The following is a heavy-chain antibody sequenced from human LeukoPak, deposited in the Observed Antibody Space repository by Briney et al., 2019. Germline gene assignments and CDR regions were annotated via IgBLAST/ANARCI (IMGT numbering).Heavy chain of an antibody. CDR2: INAGNGNT. V-gene: IGHV1-3*01. CDR3: AGKRKPDYYGMDV. J-gene: IGHJ6*04. CDR1: GFTFTSYA. D-gene: IGHD4-23*01. Sequence: ASVKFSCKASGFTFTSYAMHWVRQAPGQRLEWMGWINAGNGNTKYSQKFQGRVTITRDTSASTAYMELSSLRSEDTAVYYCAGKRKPDYYGMDVWGKGTTVTVSS.